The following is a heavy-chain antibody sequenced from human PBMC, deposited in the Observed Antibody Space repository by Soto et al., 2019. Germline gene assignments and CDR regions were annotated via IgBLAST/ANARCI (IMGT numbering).Heavy chain of an antibody. CDR3: ARGYSSGWRPLDY. CDR2: IWYDGSNK. Sequence: GSLRLSCAASGFTFSSYGMHWVRQAPGKGLEWVAVIWYDGSNKYYADSVKGRFTISRDNSKNTLYLQMNSLRAEDTAVYYCARGYSSGWRPLDYWGQGTLVTVSS. CDR1: GFTFSSYG. V-gene: IGHV3-33*01. D-gene: IGHD6-19*01. J-gene: IGHJ4*02.